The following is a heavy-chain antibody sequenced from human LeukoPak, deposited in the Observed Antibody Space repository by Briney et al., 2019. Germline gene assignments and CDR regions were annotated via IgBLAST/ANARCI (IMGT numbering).Heavy chain of an antibody. CDR3: ARRSRGSLSNAIAPADDY. D-gene: IGHD6-13*01. Sequence: GASVKVSCKASGYTFTSYYMHWVRQAPGQGLEWMGIINPSGGSTSYAQKFQGRVTMTRDTSTSTAYMDLSGLKSEDTAVYYCARRSRGSLSNAIAPADDYWGQGTLVTVSS. J-gene: IGHJ4*02. CDR1: GYTFTSYY. V-gene: IGHV1-46*01. CDR2: INPSGGST.